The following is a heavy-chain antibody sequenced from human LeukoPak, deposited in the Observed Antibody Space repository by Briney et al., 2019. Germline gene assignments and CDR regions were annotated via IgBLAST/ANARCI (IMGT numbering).Heavy chain of an antibody. D-gene: IGHD3-16*02. Sequence: GGSLRLSCTASGFTFSSYSMNWVRQAPGKGLEWVSSISSSSSYIYYADSVKGRFTISRDNAKNSLYLQMNSLRAEDTAVYYCARDIAIAPFDYWGQGTLVTVSS. V-gene: IGHV3-21*01. J-gene: IGHJ4*02. CDR2: ISSSSSYI. CDR1: GFTFSSYS. CDR3: ARDIAIAPFDY.